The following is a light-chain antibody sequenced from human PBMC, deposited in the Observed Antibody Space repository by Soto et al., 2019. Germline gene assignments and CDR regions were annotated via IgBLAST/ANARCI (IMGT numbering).Light chain of an antibody. CDR1: QTISSY. V-gene: IGKV1-39*01. CDR2: TAS. Sequence: DIPMTQSPSSLSASVGDRVIITCRASQTISSYLNWYQQKPGKAPKLLIYTASSLQSGVPSRFSGSESGTDFTLTISSLQPEDFATYYCQQSYSTPYTFGQGTKLEIK. J-gene: IGKJ2*01. CDR3: QQSYSTPYT.